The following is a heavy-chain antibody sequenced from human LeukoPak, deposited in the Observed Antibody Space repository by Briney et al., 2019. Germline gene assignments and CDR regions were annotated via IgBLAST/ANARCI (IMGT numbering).Heavy chain of an antibody. CDR1: GLSFSTYA. J-gene: IGHJ4*02. D-gene: IGHD5-18*01. CDR2: ISDSGGST. V-gene: IGHV3-23*01. CDR3: AKDRGYNYGTAFDY. Sequence: GGSLRLSCAASGLSFSTYAMTWVRQAPGKGLEWISAISDSGGSTYYADSVKGRFTISRDNSKSTLYLQMNSLRAEDTAVYYCAKDRGYNYGTAFDYWGQGTLVTVSS.